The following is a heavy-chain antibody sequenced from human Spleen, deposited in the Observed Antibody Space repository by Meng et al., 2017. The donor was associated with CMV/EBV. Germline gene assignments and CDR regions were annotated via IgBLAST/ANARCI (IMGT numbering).Heavy chain of an antibody. CDR1: GFTVSSNY. CDR3: AREALYNWFDP. Sequence: GESLKISCAASGFTVSSNYMSWVRQAPGKGLEWVANINQDGSAKYYVDSVKGRFTISRDNPKNSLYVQMNSLRAEDTAVYYCAREALYNWFDPWGQGTLVTVSS. V-gene: IGHV3-7*01. CDR2: INQDGSAK. J-gene: IGHJ5*02.